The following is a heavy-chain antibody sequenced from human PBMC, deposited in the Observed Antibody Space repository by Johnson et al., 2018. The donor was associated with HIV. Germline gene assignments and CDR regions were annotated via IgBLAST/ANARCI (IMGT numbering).Heavy chain of an antibody. D-gene: IGHD3-3*01. CDR1: GFTVSSNY. CDR3: TKGRIFGVVMEAFDI. V-gene: IGHV3-66*01. J-gene: IGHJ3*02. CDR2: IYSGGST. Sequence: VQLVESGGGLVQPGGSLRLSCAASGFTVSSNYMSWVRQAPGKGLEWVSVIYSGGSTYYADSVKDRFTISRDNSKNTLYLQMNSLRAEDTAVYYCTKGRIFGVVMEAFDIWGQGTMVTVSS.